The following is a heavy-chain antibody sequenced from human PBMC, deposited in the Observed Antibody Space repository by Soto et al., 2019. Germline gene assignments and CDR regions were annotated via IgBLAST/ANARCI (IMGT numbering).Heavy chain of an antibody. V-gene: IGHV3-48*02. Sequence: GGSLRLSCVACGFSFSNYNMNWVRQAPGKGLEWVSYITDSSDTVHYADSVRGRFTISRDNAESSLYLQMNSLRDEDTAVYFCARDFGHGYYLDYWGRGTLVTVSS. CDR3: ARDFGHGYYLDY. CDR1: GFSFSNYN. D-gene: IGHD3-3*01. J-gene: IGHJ4*02. CDR2: ITDSSDTV.